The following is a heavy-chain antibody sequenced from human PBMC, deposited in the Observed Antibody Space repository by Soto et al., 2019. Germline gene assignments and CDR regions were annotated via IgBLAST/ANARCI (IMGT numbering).Heavy chain of an antibody. CDR1: GFTFSNYW. CDR2: IKEDGTTN. CDR3: ARALGGAAAV. J-gene: IGHJ4*02. D-gene: IGHD3-16*01. Sequence: EVQLVESGGGLVQPGGSLRLSCAASGFTFSNYWMHWVRQAPGKGLEWVANIKEDGTTNYYVDSVKGRFTISRDNTKNSLYLQMSSLRADDTAVYYCARALGGAAAVWGQGTRVTVSS. V-gene: IGHV3-7*01.